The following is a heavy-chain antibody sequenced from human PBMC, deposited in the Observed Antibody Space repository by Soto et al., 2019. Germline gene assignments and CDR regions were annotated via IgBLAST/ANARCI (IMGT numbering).Heavy chain of an antibody. CDR1: GGSARSGTYY. Sequence: SEALSLTCTVSGGSARSGTYYWSWLRQPKGKGLEWIGYIYYSGSTYYNPSLKSRVTISVDTSKNHFSLNLRSVTAAYTAVYYCSRDYNYDFLIGYYANYYYVKDVWGQGTTVTGS. CDR2: IYYSGST. J-gene: IGHJ6*02. CDR3: SRDYNYDFLIGYYANYYYVKDV. V-gene: IGHV4-61*01. D-gene: IGHD3-3*01.